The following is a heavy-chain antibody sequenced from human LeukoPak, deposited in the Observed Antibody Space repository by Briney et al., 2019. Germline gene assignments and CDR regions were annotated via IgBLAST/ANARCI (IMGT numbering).Heavy chain of an antibody. CDR1: GFTFSSYA. V-gene: IGHV3-30*04. Sequence: GGSLRLSCAASGFTFSSYAMHWVRQAPGKGLERVAVRSYDGSNKYYADSVNGRFTISRDNSKNTLYLQMNSLRAEDTAVYYCARDSLRYCSDDTCYYNYWGQGTLVTVSS. CDR3: ARDSLRYCSDDTCYYNY. D-gene: IGHD2-15*01. CDR2: RSYDGSNK. J-gene: IGHJ4*02.